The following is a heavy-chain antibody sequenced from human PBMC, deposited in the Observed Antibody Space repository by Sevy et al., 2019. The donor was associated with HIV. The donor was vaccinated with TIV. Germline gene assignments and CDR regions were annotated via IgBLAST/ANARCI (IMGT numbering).Heavy chain of an antibody. Sequence: GGSLRLSCAASGFSVSSHAMHWVRQAPGKGLEWVALLSYDGGAQYYVDSVKSRFSISRDNSKNILYLQMNSLRPADTALYYCTRDAGYSVGWYPSNYWGQGTLVTVSS. CDR3: TRDAGYSVGWYPSNY. CDR2: LSYDGGAQ. CDR1: GFSVSSHA. V-gene: IGHV3-30*04. J-gene: IGHJ4*02. D-gene: IGHD6-19*01.